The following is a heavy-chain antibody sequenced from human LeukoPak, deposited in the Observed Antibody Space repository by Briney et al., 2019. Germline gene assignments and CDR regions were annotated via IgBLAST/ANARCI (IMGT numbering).Heavy chain of an antibody. J-gene: IGHJ3*02. Sequence: GASVKVSCKVSGYTLTELSMHWVRQAPGQGLEWMGGFDPDDGETIYAQKFQGRVTMTEDTSTDTAYMELSSLRSEDTAVYFCARDSARGYSYGYNAFDIWGQGTMVTVSS. CDR1: GYTLTELS. CDR2: FDPDDGET. V-gene: IGHV1-24*01. D-gene: IGHD5-18*01. CDR3: ARDSARGYSYGYNAFDI.